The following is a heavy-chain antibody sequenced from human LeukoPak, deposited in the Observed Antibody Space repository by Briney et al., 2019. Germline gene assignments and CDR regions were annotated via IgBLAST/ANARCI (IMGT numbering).Heavy chain of an antibody. V-gene: IGHV3-66*01. CDR3: VRDSTVTTGYYYYGMDV. Sequence: GGSLRLSCAASGFTVSSNYMSWVRQAPGKGLEWVSVIYSGGSTYYADSVKGRFTISRDNSKNTLYLQMNSLRAEDTAVYYCVRDSTVTTGYYYYGMDVWGQGTTVTVSS. CDR1: GFTVSSNY. CDR2: IYSGGST. J-gene: IGHJ6*02. D-gene: IGHD4-17*01.